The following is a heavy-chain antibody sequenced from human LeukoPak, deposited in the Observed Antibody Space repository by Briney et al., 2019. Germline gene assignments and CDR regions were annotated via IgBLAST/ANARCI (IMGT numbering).Heavy chain of an antibody. Sequence: GGSLRLSCAASGFTFGDYWMHWVRQAPGKGLVWVSRIISDGSSASYADSVKGRFTMSRDNAKNSLYLQMNSLRDEDTVVYYCAKAGVSFDPWGQGTLVTVSS. CDR2: IISDGSSA. CDR1: GFTFGDYW. V-gene: IGHV3-74*01. CDR3: AKAGVSFDP. J-gene: IGHJ5*02.